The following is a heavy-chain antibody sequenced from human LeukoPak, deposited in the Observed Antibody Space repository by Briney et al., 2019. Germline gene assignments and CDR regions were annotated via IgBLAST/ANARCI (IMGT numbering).Heavy chain of an antibody. CDR2: ISSSSYI. Sequence: GGSLRLSCAASGFTFSSYSMNWVRQAPGKGLEWVSSISSSSYIYYADSVKGRFTISRDNAKNSLYLQMNSLRAEDTAVYYCARDPRPSIVVVPAASWYYYMDVWGKGTTVTVSS. V-gene: IGHV3-21*01. CDR3: ARDPRPSIVVVPAASWYYYMDV. J-gene: IGHJ6*03. CDR1: GFTFSSYS. D-gene: IGHD2-2*01.